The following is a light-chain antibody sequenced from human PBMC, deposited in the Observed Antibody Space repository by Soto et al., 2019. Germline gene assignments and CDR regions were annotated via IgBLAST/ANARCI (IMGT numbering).Light chain of an antibody. Sequence: EIVMTQSPATLSVSPGERATLSCRASQSVSSNLAWYQQKPGQAPRLLIYGASTRATGIPARFSGSGSGTEFTLTISRLEPGDFAVYYCQQYGSSPLTFGGGTKVDIK. CDR3: QQYGSSPLT. CDR2: GAS. V-gene: IGKV3-15*01. CDR1: QSVSSN. J-gene: IGKJ4*01.